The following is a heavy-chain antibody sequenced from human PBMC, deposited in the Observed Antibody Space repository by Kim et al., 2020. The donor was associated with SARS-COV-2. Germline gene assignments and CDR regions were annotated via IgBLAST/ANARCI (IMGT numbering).Heavy chain of an antibody. Sequence: SETLSLTCTVSGGSISSSSYYWGWIRQPPGKGLEWIRSIYYSGSTYYNPSLKSRVTISVDTSKNQFSLKLSSVTAADTAVYYCAAPAAAILGGGYWGQGTLVTVSS. J-gene: IGHJ4*02. V-gene: IGHV4-39*01. D-gene: IGHD2-2*02. CDR2: IYYSGST. CDR3: AAPAAAILGGGY. CDR1: GGSISSSSYY.